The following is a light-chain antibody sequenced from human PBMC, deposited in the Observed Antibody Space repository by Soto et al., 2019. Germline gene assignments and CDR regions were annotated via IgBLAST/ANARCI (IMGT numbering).Light chain of an antibody. CDR2: DAS. J-gene: IGKJ5*01. Sequence: IVLTQSAATLSLSPGQRATLFCRASQSVSSYLAWYQQKHGQAPRLLIYDASNRATGIPARFSGSGSGTDFTLTISSLEAEDFAVYYCQQRSNWPFTFGQGTRLEIK. CDR3: QQRSNWPFT. CDR1: QSVSSY. V-gene: IGKV3-11*01.